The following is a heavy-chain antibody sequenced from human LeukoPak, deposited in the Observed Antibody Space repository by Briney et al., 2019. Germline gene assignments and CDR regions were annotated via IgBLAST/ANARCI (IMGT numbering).Heavy chain of an antibody. CDR1: GFTFSSYS. D-gene: IGHD3-10*01. V-gene: IGHV3-48*01. J-gene: IGHJ3*02. Sequence: GGSLRLSCAASGFTFSSYSMNWVRQAPGKGLEWASYISTSSSTIYYADSVKGRFTISRDNAKNTLYLQMNSLRAEDTAVYYCARPSGRITMVRGVIIWSAFDIWGQGTMVTVSS. CDR3: ARPSGRITMVRGVIIWSAFDI. CDR2: ISTSSSTI.